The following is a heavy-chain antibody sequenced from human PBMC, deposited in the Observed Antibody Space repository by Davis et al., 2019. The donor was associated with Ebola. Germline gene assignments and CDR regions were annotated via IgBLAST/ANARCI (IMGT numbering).Heavy chain of an antibody. CDR1: GYTFTSYG. CDR3: ARVNPYYYYGMDV. J-gene: IGHJ6*02. CDR2: MNPNSGNT. V-gene: IGHV1-8*02. Sequence: ASVKVSCKASGYTFTSYGISWVRQAPGQGLEWMGSMNPNSGNTCYAQKFQGRVTMTRNTSISTAYMELSSLRSEDTAVYYCARVNPYYYYGMDVWGQGTTVTVSS.